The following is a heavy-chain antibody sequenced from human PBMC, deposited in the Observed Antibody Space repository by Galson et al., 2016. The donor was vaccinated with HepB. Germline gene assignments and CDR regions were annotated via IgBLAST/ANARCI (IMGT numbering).Heavy chain of an antibody. J-gene: IGHJ5*02. Sequence: SVKVSCKASGYNFASYGINWVRQAPEQGLEWMGWISTYTGNTNYAERLQDRVTMTTDTSTSTAYMELRRLRSDDTAVYYCARDVIPGIAAAGFDPWGQGTLVIVSS. CDR1: GYNFASYG. D-gene: IGHD6-13*01. CDR2: ISTYTGNT. CDR3: ARDVIPGIAAAGFDP. V-gene: IGHV1-18*01.